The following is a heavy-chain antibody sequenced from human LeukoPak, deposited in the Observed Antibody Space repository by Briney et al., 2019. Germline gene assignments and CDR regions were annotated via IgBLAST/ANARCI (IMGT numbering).Heavy chain of an antibody. CDR2: IRTKTNSYAT. CDR3: TSLTHTVVLPEAQSRNY. D-gene: IGHD2-2*01. J-gene: IGHJ4*02. V-gene: IGHV3-73*01. Sequence: GGSLRLSCAASGFTFSGSAKHWVRQASGKGLEWVGRIRTKTNSYATAYAASVKGRFTISRDDSKNTAYLQMNSLQTEDTAVYYCTSLTHTVVLPEAQSRNYWGQGTLVTVSS. CDR1: GFTFSGSA.